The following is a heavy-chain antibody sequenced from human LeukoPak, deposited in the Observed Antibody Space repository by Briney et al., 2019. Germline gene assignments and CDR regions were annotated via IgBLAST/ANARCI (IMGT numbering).Heavy chain of an antibody. V-gene: IGHV1-2*02. CDR1: GYSFTSHY. CDR3: ARDSETVNWFDP. D-gene: IGHD5-24*01. CDR2: INPNSGGT. Sequence: ASVKVSCKASGYSFTSHYMHWVRQAPGQGLEWMGWINPNSGGTNYAQKFQGRVTMTRDTSISTAYMELSRLRSDDTAVYYCARDSETVNWFDPWGQGTLVTVSS. J-gene: IGHJ5*02.